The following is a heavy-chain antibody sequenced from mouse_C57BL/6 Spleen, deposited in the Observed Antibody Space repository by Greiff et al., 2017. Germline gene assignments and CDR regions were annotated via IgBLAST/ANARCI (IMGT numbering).Heavy chain of an antibody. CDR2: IDPSDSYT. Sequence: QVQLQQPGAELVRPGTSVKLSCKASGYTFTSYWMHWVKQRPGQGLEWIGVIDPSDSYTNYNQKFKGKATLTVDTSSGTAYMQISSLTAEDSAVYYCAKGGLYYEFADWGQGTLVTVSA. V-gene: IGHV1-59*01. D-gene: IGHD2-4*01. J-gene: IGHJ3*01. CDR3: AKGGLYYEFAD. CDR1: GYTFTSYW.